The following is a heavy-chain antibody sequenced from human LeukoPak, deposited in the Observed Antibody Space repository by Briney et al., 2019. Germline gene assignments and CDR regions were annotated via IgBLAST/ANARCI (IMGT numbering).Heavy chain of an antibody. D-gene: IGHD2-8*01. J-gene: IGHJ4*02. CDR1: GGSFSGYY. Sequence: SETLSLTCAVYGGSFSGYYWSWIRQPPGKGLEWIGEINHSGSTNYNPSLKSRVTISVDTSKNQFSLKLSSVTAADTAVYYCARGNVLMLYATLDSWGQGTQVTVSS. CDR2: INHSGST. V-gene: IGHV4-34*01. CDR3: ARGNVLMLYATLDS.